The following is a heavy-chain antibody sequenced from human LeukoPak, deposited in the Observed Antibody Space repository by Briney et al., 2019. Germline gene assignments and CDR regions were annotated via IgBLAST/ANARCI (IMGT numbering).Heavy chain of an antibody. D-gene: IGHD2-2*01. CDR3: ARTSSSSYGWFDP. CDR1: GDSISSNHYY. J-gene: IGHJ5*02. CDR2: IYYSGSA. Sequence: PSETLSLTCTVSGDSISSNHYYWGWMRQPPGKGLECIGTIYYSGSAYYNPSLKSRVTISLDTSKNQFSLKVNSVTAADTAVYYCARTSSSSYGWFDPWGQGTLVIVSS. V-gene: IGHV4-39*01.